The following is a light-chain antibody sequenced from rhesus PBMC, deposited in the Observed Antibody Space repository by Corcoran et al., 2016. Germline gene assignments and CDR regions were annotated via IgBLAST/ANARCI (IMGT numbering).Light chain of an antibody. CDR3: MQSTEDPWT. CDR2: KVT. Sequence: DIVMTQAPLSLPVTPGLPASISCRSSQSLLHSNGNPYLDWYLQKPGQSPRLLGYKVTNRESGVPDRCSGNGACTYFTLKIGRVDHEGVDTYNCMQSTEDPWTFGQETKVDIK. V-gene: IGKV2S2*01. CDR1: QSLLHSNGNPY. J-gene: IGKJ1*01.